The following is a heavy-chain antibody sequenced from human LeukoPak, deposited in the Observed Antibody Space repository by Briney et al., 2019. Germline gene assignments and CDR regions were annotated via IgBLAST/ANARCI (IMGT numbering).Heavy chain of an antibody. CDR1: GGSISSGDDY. Sequence: SQTLSLTCTVSGGSISSGDDYWRWLRQPPGKGLEWLGYIYYSGTTYYNPSLKSRASISVDTSKNQFSLKLSSVTAADTAVYFCARLVGYYSRGSCYHFDYWGQGSLVTVSS. D-gene: IGHD2-15*01. J-gene: IGHJ4*02. CDR2: IYYSGTT. V-gene: IGHV4-30-4*01. CDR3: ARLVGYYSRGSCYHFDY.